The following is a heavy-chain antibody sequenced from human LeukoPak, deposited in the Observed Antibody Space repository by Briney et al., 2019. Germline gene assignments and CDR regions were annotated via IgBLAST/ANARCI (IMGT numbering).Heavy chain of an antibody. CDR3: ARDYGDYDGESRSNLAYNWFDP. V-gene: IGHV4-59*01. Sequence: SETLSLTCTVAGGSISSYYWSWIRQPPGKGLEWIGYIYYSGSTNYNPSLKSRVTISVDTSKNQFSLKLSSVTAADTAVYYCARDYGDYDGESRSNLAYNWFDPWGQGTLVTVSS. D-gene: IGHD4-17*01. J-gene: IGHJ5*02. CDR2: IYYSGST. CDR1: GGSISSYY.